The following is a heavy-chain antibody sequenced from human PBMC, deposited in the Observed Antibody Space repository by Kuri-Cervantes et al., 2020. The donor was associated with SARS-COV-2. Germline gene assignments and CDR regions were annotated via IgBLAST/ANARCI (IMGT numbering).Heavy chain of an antibody. CDR2: FDPEDGET. CDR3: YCAPKGRFDS. D-gene: IGHD2-21*01. J-gene: IGHJ4*02. CDR1: GYTLPELS. V-gene: IGHV1-24*01. Sequence: SVKVSGKVSGYTLPELSMHWVRQAPGKGLEWMGGFDPEDGETIYAQKFQGRVTMTRDISTNTDYMELSRLTSEETATYYCYCAPKGRFDSWGQGALVTVSS.